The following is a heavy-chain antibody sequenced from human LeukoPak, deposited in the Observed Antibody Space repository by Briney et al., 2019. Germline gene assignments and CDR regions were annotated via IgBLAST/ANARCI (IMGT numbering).Heavy chain of an antibody. CDR1: GGSITNYY. Sequence: SETLSLTCTVSGGSITNYYWTWIRQPPGKGREWVGHIYYTGSTNYNPSLKSRVSIPVDTSKKLFSLKLASVTAADTAVYCARLVGSSWYREVLLGRDYWGQGTLVTVSS. V-gene: IGHV4-59*08. CDR3: ARLVGSSWYREVLLGRDY. D-gene: IGHD6-13*01. CDR2: IYYTGST. J-gene: IGHJ4*02.